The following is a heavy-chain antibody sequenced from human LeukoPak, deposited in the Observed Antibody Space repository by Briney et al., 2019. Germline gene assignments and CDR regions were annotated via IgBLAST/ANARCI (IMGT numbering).Heavy chain of an antibody. J-gene: IGHJ5*02. D-gene: IGHD4-17*01. CDR2: ISSSSSTI. CDR1: GFTFSRYS. CDR3: ARRVDGYYTNWFDP. V-gene: IGHV3-48*04. Sequence: GGSLRLSCEASGFTFSRYSMNWVRQAPGKGLEWVSYISSSSSTIYYADSVKGRFTISRDNAKNSLYLQMNSLRAEDTAVYYCARRVDGYYTNWFDPWGQGTLVTVSS.